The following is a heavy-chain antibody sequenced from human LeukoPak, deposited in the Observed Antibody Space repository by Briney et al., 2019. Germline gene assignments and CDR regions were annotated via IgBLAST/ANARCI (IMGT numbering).Heavy chain of an antibody. V-gene: IGHV3-21*01. CDR1: GFTFSSYS. D-gene: IGHD1-14*01. CDR2: ISSSSSYI. CDR3: ARVWVGGPEPVY. J-gene: IGHJ4*02. Sequence: GGSLRLSCAASGFTFSSYSMNWVRQAPGKGLEWVSSISSSSSYIYYADSVKGRFTISRDNAKNSLYLQMNSLRAEDTAVYYCARVWVGGPEPVYWGQGTLVTVSS.